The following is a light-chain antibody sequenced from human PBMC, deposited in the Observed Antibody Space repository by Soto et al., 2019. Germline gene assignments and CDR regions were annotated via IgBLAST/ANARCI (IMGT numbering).Light chain of an antibody. CDR1: SSDVGSYNM. CDR3: CSYAGSSTWV. CDR2: EDT. Sequence: QSALTQTASVSGSPGQSFTISCTGTSSDVGSYNMVSWYQQHPGKAPKLMIYEDTKRPSGVSNRFSGYKSGNTASLTISGLQAEDEADYYCCSYAGSSTWVFGGGTKLTVL. J-gene: IGLJ3*02. V-gene: IGLV2-23*01.